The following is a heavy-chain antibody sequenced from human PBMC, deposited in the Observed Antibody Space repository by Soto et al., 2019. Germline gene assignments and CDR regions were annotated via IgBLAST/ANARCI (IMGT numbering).Heavy chain of an antibody. Sequence: ASVKVSCKASGGTFSSYAISWVRQAPGQGLEWMGGIIPIFGTANYAQKFQGRVTITADESTSTAYMELSSLRSEDTAVYYCARESGYYDILTGYYKPYYYYGMDVWGQGTTVTVSS. V-gene: IGHV1-69*13. D-gene: IGHD3-9*01. CDR2: IIPIFGTA. J-gene: IGHJ6*02. CDR1: GGTFSSYA. CDR3: ARESGYYDILTGYYKPYYYYGMDV.